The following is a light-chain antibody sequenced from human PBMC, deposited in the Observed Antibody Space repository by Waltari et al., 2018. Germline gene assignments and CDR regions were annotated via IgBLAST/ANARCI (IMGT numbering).Light chain of an antibody. Sequence: QSALTQPASVSGSPGQSITISCTGPSSDVGGYNYVSWYQQHPGKAPKPMIYEVSNRPSGVSNRFSGSKSGNTASLTISGLQAEDEADYYCSSYTSSLWVFGTGTKVTVL. CDR2: EVS. J-gene: IGLJ1*01. V-gene: IGLV2-14*01. CDR1: SSDVGGYNY. CDR3: SSYTSSLWV.